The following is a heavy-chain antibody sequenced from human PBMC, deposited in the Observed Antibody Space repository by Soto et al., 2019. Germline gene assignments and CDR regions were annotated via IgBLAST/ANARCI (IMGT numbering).Heavy chain of an antibody. Sequence: PGGSLRLSCVDSGVTFSSYAMSWVRQAPGKGLQWVSLINGGGGSTHYADSVKGRFTISRDNSKNTLFLQMNSLSAEDTAVYFCAKAMLGATRCDIWGRGSLVTVSS. CDR1: GVTFSSYA. V-gene: IGHV3-23*01. D-gene: IGHD1-26*01. CDR2: INGGGGST. CDR3: AKAMLGATRCDI. J-gene: IGHJ4*02.